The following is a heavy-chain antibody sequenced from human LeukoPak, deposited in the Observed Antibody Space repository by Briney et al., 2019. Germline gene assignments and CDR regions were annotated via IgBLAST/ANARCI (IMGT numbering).Heavy chain of an antibody. Sequence: SETLSLTCTVSGDSISSRGYYWGWIRQPPGKGLEWIGDIFNDGSTSLNPSLKSRVTLSVDPSKNQFSLNLTSVTAADTAVYPCARVRTVSTTFDAFDIWGQGTMVIVSS. D-gene: IGHD1-14*01. V-gene: IGHV4-39*01. CDR3: ARVRTVSTTFDAFDI. CDR2: IFNDGST. J-gene: IGHJ3*02. CDR1: GDSISSRGYY.